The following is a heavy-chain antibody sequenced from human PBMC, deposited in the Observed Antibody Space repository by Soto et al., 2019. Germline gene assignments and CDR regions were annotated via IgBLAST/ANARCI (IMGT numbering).Heavy chain of an antibody. CDR3: ARPLAGTRYYYYGMDV. V-gene: IGHV3-33*01. CDR2: IWYDGSNK. CDR1: GFTFSSYG. D-gene: IGHD6-19*01. Sequence: GGSLRLSCAASGFTFSSYGMHWVRQAPGKGLEWVAVIWYDGSNKYYADSVKGRFTISRDNSKNTLYLQMNSLRAEDTAVYYCARPLAGTRYYYYGMDVWGQGTTVTVSS. J-gene: IGHJ6*02.